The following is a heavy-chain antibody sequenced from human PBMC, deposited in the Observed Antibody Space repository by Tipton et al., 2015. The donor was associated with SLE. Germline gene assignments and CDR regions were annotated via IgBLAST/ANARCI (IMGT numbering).Heavy chain of an antibody. CDR1: GFTFDDYA. CDR3: AKDPGGAVAGTEYAFDI. Sequence: SLRLSCAASGFTFDDYAMHWVRQAPGKGLEWVSGISWNSGSIGYADSVKGRFTISRDNAKNSLYLQMNSLRAEDTALYYCAKDPGGAVAGTEYAFDIWGQWTMVTVSS. J-gene: IGHJ3*02. V-gene: IGHV3-9*01. D-gene: IGHD6-19*01. CDR2: ISWNSGSI.